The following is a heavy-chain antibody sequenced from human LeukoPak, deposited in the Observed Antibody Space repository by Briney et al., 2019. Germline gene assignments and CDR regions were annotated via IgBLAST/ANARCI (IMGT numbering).Heavy chain of an antibody. D-gene: IGHD3/OR15-3a*01. CDR3: ARKGAGLDAFDL. CDR1: GFTFSNYG. Sequence: GGSLRLSCAASGFTFSNYGMSWVRQAPGKGLEWVSSISRSGGSTHYADSVKGRFVISRDTSKNTLHLQMNSLTAGDTTVYYCARKGAGLDAFDLWGQGTVVTVSS. V-gene: IGHV3-23*01. CDR2: ISRSGGST. J-gene: IGHJ3*01.